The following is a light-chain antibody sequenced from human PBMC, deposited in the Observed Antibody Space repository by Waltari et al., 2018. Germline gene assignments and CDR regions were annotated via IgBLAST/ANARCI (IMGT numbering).Light chain of an antibody. V-gene: IGLV2-11*01. Sequence: QSALTQPRSVSGSPGQSVTISCTATSSDVGGYYYVPWYQQDPGKAPKLMIYDIKKRPSGVPDRVSGSKSGNTAYLTISGVQAEDEADYYCCSYVGPNTFWVFGGGTKLTVL. J-gene: IGLJ3*02. CDR3: CSYVGPNTFWV. CDR2: DIK. CDR1: SSDVGGYYY.